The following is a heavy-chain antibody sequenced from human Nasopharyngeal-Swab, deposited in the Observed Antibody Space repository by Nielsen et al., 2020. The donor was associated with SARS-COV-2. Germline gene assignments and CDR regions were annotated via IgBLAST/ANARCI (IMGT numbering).Heavy chain of an antibody. V-gene: IGHV1-24*01. CDR3: ATRQQWLVQWFDP. D-gene: IGHD6-19*01. CDR2: FDPEDGET. Sequence: ASVKVSCKVSGYTLTELSMHWVRQAPGKGLEWKGGFDPEDGETIYAQKFQGRVTMTEDTSTDTAYMELSSLRSEDTAVYYCATRQQWLVQWFDPWGQGTLVTVSS. J-gene: IGHJ5*02. CDR1: GYTLTELS.